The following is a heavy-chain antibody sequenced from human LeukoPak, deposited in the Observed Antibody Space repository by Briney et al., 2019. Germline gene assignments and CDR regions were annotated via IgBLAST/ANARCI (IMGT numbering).Heavy chain of an antibody. V-gene: IGHV3-48*01. CDR1: GFTFNSYS. CDR2: ISRTGTTI. CDR3: ARDLCSGYHGLLV. Sequence: PGGSLRLSCAASGFTFNSYSMNWVRQAPGKGLEWISYISRTGTTIYYADSVKGRFTISRDNAKNSLYLQMNSLRFEDTGLYFCARDLCSGYHGLLVWGQGTLLTVSS. J-gene: IGHJ4*02. D-gene: IGHD3-10*02.